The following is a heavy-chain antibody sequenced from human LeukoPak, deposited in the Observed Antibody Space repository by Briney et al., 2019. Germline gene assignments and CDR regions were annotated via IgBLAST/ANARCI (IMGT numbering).Heavy chain of an antibody. J-gene: IGHJ4*02. CDR3: ARHRSGWLQSSFDY. CDR2: IYYSGSS. Sequence: SETLSLTCSVSGGSISSSSSYWGWIRQPPGKGLEWIGSIYYSGSSFDNPALKSRVTISVDTSKNQFSLKLSSVTAADTAVNYCARHRSGWLQSSFDYWGQGTLVTVSS. V-gene: IGHV4-39*01. D-gene: IGHD5-24*01. CDR1: GGSISSSSSY.